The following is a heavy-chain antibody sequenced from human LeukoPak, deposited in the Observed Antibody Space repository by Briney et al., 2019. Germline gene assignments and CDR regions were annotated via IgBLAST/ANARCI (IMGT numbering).Heavy chain of an antibody. CDR1: GGSISSSSYY. CDR2: IYYSGST. J-gene: IGHJ6*02. D-gene: IGHD5-12*01. Sequence: SETLSLTCTVSGGSISSSSYYWGWIRQPPGKGLEWIGSIYYSGSTYYNPSLKSRVTISVDTSKNQFSLKQSSVTAADTAVYYCARHTDPWLQYNYYYYYGMDVWGQGTTVTVSS. CDR3: ARHTDPWLQYNYYYYYGMDV. V-gene: IGHV4-39*01.